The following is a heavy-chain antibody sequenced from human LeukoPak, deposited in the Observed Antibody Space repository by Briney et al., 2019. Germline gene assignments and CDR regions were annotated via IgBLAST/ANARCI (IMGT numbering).Heavy chain of an antibody. CDR2: ISSSSRTI. J-gene: IGHJ4*02. CDR1: GFTFSSYS. V-gene: IGHV3-48*01. Sequence: GGSLRLSCAASGFTFSSYSMNWVRQAPGKGMEWVSYISSSSRTIYYADSVKGRFTISRDNSKNTLYLQMNSLRAEDTAVYYCARVGGSTSSIGYWGQGTLVTVSS. CDR3: ARVGGSTSSIGY. D-gene: IGHD2-2*01.